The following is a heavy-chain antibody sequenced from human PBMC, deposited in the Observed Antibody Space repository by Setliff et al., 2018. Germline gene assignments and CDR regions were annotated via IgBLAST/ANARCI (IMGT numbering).Heavy chain of an antibody. CDR1: GGTFTYYY. D-gene: IGHD6-6*01. V-gene: IGHV4-34*01. CDR3: ARGRNIAIRLLDS. Sequence: ASETLSLTCAASGGTFTYYYWTWIRQAPGKGLEWIGEINHSGTTNYTPSLKSRVTISIDTSKNQFSLNMRSVTAADTAIYYCARGRNIAIRLLDSWGQGNLVTVSS. CDR2: INHSGTT. J-gene: IGHJ4*02.